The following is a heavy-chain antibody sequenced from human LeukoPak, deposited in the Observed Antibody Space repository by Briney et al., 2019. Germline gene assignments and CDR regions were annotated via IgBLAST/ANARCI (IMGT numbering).Heavy chain of an antibody. CDR3: ARGRVAVAGGFDY. J-gene: IGHJ4*02. D-gene: IGHD6-19*01. CDR1: GGSFSGYY. V-gene: IGHV4-34*01. CDR2: INHSGST. Sequence: KPSETLSLTCAVYGGSFSGYYWSWIRQPPGKGLEWIGEINHSGSTNYNPSLKSRVTISVDTSKNQFSLRLSSVTAADTAVYYCARGRVAVAGGFDYWGQGTLVTVSS.